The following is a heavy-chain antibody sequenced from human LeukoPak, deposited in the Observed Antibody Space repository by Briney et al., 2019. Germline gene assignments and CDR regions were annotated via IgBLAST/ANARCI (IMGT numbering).Heavy chain of an antibody. V-gene: IGHV3-33*06. J-gene: IGHJ4*02. CDR3: AKDTGLVGATRYYFDY. Sequence: GRSLRLSCAASAFTFSSYGMHWIRQAPGQGLDWVAVIWYDGSNKYYADSVKGRFTISRDNSQNTLYLQMNSLRVEDTAVYYCAKDTGLVGATRYYFDYWGQGTLVTVSS. CDR1: AFTFSSYG. CDR2: IWYDGSNK. D-gene: IGHD1-26*01.